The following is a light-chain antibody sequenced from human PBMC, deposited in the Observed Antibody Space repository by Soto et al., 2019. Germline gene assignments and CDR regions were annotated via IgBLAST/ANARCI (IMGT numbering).Light chain of an antibody. V-gene: IGLV1-40*01. CDR1: TSNIGAPYD. CDR3: QSYDISLHNYV. Sequence: VLTQPPSLSVAPGQRVSISFTGSTSNIGAPYDLHCYQHLPGTAPKLLIYGDNNRPSGVPDRFSGSKSGTSAPLAITRLQAEDEADYYGQSYDISLHNYVFGTGTKVTVL. CDR2: GDN. J-gene: IGLJ1*01.